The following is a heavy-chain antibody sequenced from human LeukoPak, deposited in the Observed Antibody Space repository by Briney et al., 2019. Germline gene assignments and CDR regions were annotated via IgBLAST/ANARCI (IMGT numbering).Heavy chain of an antibody. CDR3: ARGGGSYQNFDY. CDR1: GFTFSSYS. D-gene: IGHD1-26*01. V-gene: IGHV3-48*01. J-gene: IGHJ4*02. CDR2: ITSSSGTI. Sequence: PGGSLRLSCEGSGFTFSSYSMNWVRQAPGKGLEWVSYITSSSGTIYYADSVKGRFTISRDNAKNSLYLQMSDLIADDTAFYYCARGGGSYQNFDYWGQGILVTVSS.